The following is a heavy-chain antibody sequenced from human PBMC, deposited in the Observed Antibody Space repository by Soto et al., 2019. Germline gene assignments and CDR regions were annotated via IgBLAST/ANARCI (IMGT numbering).Heavy chain of an antibody. CDR1: GGSISSGGYY. CDR2: IYYSGST. CDR3: ARVSLVLRFLAWFGYYGMDV. D-gene: IGHD3-3*01. Sequence: SETLSLTCTVSGGSISSGGYYWSWIRQHPGKGLEWIGYIYYSGSTYYNPSLKSRVTISVDTSKNQFSLKLSSVTAADTAVYYCARVSLVLRFLAWFGYYGMDVWGQGTTVTVSS. J-gene: IGHJ6*02. V-gene: IGHV4-31*03.